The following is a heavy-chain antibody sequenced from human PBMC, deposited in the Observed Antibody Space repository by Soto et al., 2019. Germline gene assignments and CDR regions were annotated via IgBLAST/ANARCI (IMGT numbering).Heavy chain of an antibody. CDR2: IKQDGSEK. CDR1: GFTFSSYW. CDR3: ARDKGYSSSWYGNSFDY. J-gene: IGHJ4*02. V-gene: IGHV3-7*01. D-gene: IGHD6-13*01. Sequence: GGSLRLSCAASGFTFSSYWMSWVRQAPGKGLEWVANIKQDGSEKYYVDSVKGRFTISRDNAKNSLYLQMNSLRAEDTAVYYCARDKGYSSSWYGNSFDYWGQGTLVTVSS.